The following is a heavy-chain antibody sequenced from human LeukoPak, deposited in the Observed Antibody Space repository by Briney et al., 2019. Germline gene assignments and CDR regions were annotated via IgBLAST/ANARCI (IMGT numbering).Heavy chain of an antibody. CDR3: ARVEGFGGLVMNV. Sequence: GLSLRLSCAASGFTFSTCSMNWASHAPEEWLEWVSGINWNGGRTGYADSVTGRFTISRDNAKNSLYLQMNSLRAADTALYHRARVEGFGGLVMNVCGQGTTVTVSS. V-gene: IGHV3-20*01. CDR1: GFTFSTCS. J-gene: IGHJ6*02. CDR2: INWNGGRT. D-gene: IGHD3-10*01.